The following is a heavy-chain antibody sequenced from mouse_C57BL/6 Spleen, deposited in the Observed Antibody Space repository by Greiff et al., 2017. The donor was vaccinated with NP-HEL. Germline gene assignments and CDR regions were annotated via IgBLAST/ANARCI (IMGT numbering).Heavy chain of an antibody. J-gene: IGHJ4*01. D-gene: IGHD1-1*01. V-gene: IGHV5-16*01. Sequence: EVMLVESEGGLVQPGSSMKLSCTASGFTFSDYYMAWVRQVPEKGLEWVANINYDGSSTYYLDSLKSRFIISRDNAKNILYLQMSSLKSEDTATYYCASYYYGSSGYYAMDYWGQGTSVTVSS. CDR3: ASYYYGSSGYYAMDY. CDR1: GFTFSDYY. CDR2: INYDGSST.